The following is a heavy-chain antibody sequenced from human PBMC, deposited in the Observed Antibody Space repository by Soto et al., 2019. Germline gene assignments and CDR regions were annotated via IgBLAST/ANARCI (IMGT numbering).Heavy chain of an antibody. J-gene: IGHJ4*02. Sequence: GASVKVSCKAPGYTFISYYMHWVRQAPGQGLEWMVIINPSGGATSYAQKFQGRVTMTRDTSTSTVYMELSSLRSEDTAVYYCARALYSGSYYLFDYWGQGTLVTVSS. CDR1: GYTFISYY. CDR3: ARALYSGSYYLFDY. CDR2: INPSGGAT. D-gene: IGHD1-26*01. V-gene: IGHV1-46*03.